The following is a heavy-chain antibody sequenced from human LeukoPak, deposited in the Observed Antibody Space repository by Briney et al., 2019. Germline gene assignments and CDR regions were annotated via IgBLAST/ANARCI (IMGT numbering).Heavy chain of an antibody. J-gene: IGHJ4*02. CDR2: INPSGGST. V-gene: IGHV1-46*01. CDR3: ARTSRRGEYFDY. CDR1: GYTFTSYY. Sequence: ASVKVSCKASGYTFTSYYMHWVRQAPGQGLEWMGIINPSGGSTSYAQKFQGRVTMTTDTSTSTAYMELRSLRSDDTAVYYCARTSRRGEYFDYWGQGTLVTVSS. D-gene: IGHD3-16*01.